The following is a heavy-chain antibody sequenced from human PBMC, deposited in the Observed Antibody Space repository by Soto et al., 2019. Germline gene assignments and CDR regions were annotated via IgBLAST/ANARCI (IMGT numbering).Heavy chain of an antibody. CDR1: GFTFSSYA. V-gene: IGHV3-23*01. D-gene: IGHD3-22*01. J-gene: IGHJ5*02. Sequence: EVQLLESGGGLVQPGGSLRLSCAASGFTFSSYAMSWVRQAPGKGLAWVSAISGSGGNTYYADSVKGRFTISRDNSKNTLYLQMNSLRAEDTAVYYCANYNYYDASGPSWGQGTLVTVSS. CDR2: ISGSGGNT. CDR3: ANYNYYDASGPS.